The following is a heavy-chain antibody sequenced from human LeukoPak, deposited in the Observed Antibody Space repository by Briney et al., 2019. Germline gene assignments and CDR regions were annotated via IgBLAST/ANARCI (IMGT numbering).Heavy chain of an antibody. CDR1: GGSISSYY. D-gene: IGHD2-2*01. J-gene: IGHJ4*02. CDR2: IYYSGST. Sequence: SETLSLTCTVSGGSISSYYWSWIRQPPGKGLEWIGYIYYSGSTNYNPSLKSRVTISVDTSKNQFSLKLSSVTAADTAVYYCASTICISTSCYPGVVDYWGQGTLVTVSS. V-gene: IGHV4-59*08. CDR3: ASTICISTSCYPGVVDY.